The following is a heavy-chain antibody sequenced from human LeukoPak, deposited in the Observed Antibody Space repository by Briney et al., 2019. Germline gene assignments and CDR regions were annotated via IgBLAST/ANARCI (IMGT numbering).Heavy chain of an antibody. CDR1: RFTFSTYA. Sequence: GGSLRLSCAASRFTFSTYAMTWVRQAPGKGLEWVSSISAGGGSTYYADSVKGRFTISRDNSKNTLYLQMNSLRAEDTAVYYCAKGSRGSGTYYFDYSGQGTLVTVSS. CDR3: AKGSRGSGTYYFDY. CDR2: ISAGGGST. D-gene: IGHD1-26*01. V-gene: IGHV3-23*01. J-gene: IGHJ4*02.